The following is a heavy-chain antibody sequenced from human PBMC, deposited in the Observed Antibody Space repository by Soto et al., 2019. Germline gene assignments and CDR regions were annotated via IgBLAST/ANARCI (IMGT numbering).Heavy chain of an antibody. CDR1: GLSVSTYGAC. V-gene: IGHV2-5*02. J-gene: IGHJ4*02. CDR2: IYWDDAN. CDR3: AHRSSAHNGYGLFDN. Sequence: QITLKESGPTLVKPTQTLTVACSVSGLSVSTYGACVAWIRQPPGKALEWLGIIYWDDANGHSPLLKTRLTITRDTSNNHVVLTLTRVDPVHTATYYCAHRSSAHNGYGLFDNWGQGTLVTFSS. D-gene: IGHD5-12*01.